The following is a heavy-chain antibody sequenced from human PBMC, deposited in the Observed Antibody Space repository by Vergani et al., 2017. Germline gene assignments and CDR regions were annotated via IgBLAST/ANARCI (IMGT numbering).Heavy chain of an antibody. V-gene: IGHV1-18*01. CDR2: ISAYNGNT. D-gene: IGHD6-19*01. CDR3: AGPRIAVAVVEYYYGMDV. J-gene: IGHJ6*02. Sequence: QVQLVQSGAEVKKPGASVKVSCKASGYTFTSYGISWVRQAPGQGLEWMGWISAYNGNTNYAQKLQGRVTMTTDTSTSTAYMELRSLRSDDRAVYYCAGPRIAVAVVEYYYGMDVWGQGTTVTVSS. CDR1: GYTFTSYG.